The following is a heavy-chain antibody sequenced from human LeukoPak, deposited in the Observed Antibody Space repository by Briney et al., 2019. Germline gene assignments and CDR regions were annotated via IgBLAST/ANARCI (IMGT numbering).Heavy chain of an antibody. CDR3: ARGLYGSGSYTSVFVFDY. Sequence: SVKVSCKASGGTFSTYAITWVRQAPGQGLEWMGGIIPIFGTASYAQKFQGRVTMTTDTSTSTAYMELRSLRSDDTAVYYCARGLYGSGSYTSVFVFDYWGQGTLVTVSS. D-gene: IGHD3-10*01. CDR1: GGTFSTYA. V-gene: IGHV1-69*05. CDR2: IIPIFGTA. J-gene: IGHJ4*02.